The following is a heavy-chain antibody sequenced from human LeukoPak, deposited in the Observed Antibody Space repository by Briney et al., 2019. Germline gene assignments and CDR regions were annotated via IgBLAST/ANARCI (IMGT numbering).Heavy chain of an antibody. Sequence: PGGSLRLSCAASGFTFSSYAMHWVRQAPGKGLEWVAVISYDGSNKYYADSVKGRFTISRDNSKNTLYLQMNSLRAEDTAVYYCARGGLRFSSQGYYMDVWGKGTTVTVSS. V-gene: IGHV3-30*04. J-gene: IGHJ6*03. CDR1: GFTFSSYA. D-gene: IGHD3-3*01. CDR2: ISYDGSNK. CDR3: ARGGLRFSSQGYYMDV.